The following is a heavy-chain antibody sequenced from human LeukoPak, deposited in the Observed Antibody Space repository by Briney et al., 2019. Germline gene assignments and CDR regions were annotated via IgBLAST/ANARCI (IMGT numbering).Heavy chain of an antibody. CDR3: ARVMTTVTYFDY. J-gene: IGHJ4*02. V-gene: IGHV4-61*08. Sequence: SQTLSLTCTVSDGSISSGGYYWSWIRQPPGKGLEWIGYIYYSGSTNYNPSLKSRVTISVDTSKNQFSLKLSSVTAADTAVYYCARVMTTVTYFDYWGQGTLVTVSS. D-gene: IGHD4-17*01. CDR1: DGSISSGGYY. CDR2: IYYSGST.